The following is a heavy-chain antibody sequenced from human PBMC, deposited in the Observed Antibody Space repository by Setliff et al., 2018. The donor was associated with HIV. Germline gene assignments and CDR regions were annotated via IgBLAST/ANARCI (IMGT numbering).Heavy chain of an antibody. Sequence: HPGGSLRLSCAASGFTFSSYAMSWVRQAPGKGLEWVSAISGSGGSTYYADSVKGRFTISRDNSKNTLYLQMNSLRAEDTAVYYCAKPPEPAAMGRYNPGYYYYGMDVWGQGTTVTVSS. V-gene: IGHV3-23*01. CDR3: AKPPEPAAMGRYNPGYYYYGMDV. J-gene: IGHJ6*02. CDR1: GFTFSSYA. CDR2: ISGSGGST. D-gene: IGHD2-2*01.